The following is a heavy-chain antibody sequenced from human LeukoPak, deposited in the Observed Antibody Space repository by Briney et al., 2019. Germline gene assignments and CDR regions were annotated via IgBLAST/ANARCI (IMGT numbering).Heavy chain of an antibody. CDR1: GFTFSNSA. J-gene: IGHJ4*02. Sequence: PGGSLRLSCAASGFTFSNSAMSWVRQAPGKGLEWVSTLSGNGITTYYADSVKGRFTISRDNYKTKLYLQMNSLRAEDTAVYYCAKGIFSSGWRFFDYWGQGTLVTVSS. D-gene: IGHD6-19*01. V-gene: IGHV3-23*01. CDR3: AKGIFSSGWRFFDY. CDR2: LSGNGITT.